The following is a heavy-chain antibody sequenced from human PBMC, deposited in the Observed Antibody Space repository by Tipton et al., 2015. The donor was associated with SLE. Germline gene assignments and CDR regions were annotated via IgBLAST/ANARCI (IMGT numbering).Heavy chain of an antibody. Sequence: GLVKPSETLSLTCAVYGGSFSGYYWSWIRQPPGKGLEWIGEINHSGSTNYNPSLKSRVTISVDTSKNQFSLKLSSVTAADTAVYYCAREDSSPDAFDIWGQGTMVTVSS. J-gene: IGHJ3*02. CDR1: GGSFSGYY. V-gene: IGHV4-34*01. D-gene: IGHD6-13*01. CDR3: AREDSSPDAFDI. CDR2: INHSGST.